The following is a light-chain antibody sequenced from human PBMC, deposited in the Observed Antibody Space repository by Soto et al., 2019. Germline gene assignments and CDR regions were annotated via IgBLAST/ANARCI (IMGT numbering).Light chain of an antibody. J-gene: IGKJ4*01. CDR2: TTS. CDR3: QQSYSIPPVT. Sequence: DIQMTQSPSSLSASVGDRVTITCRASQSISNYLNWYQQKPGRAPKLLIYTTSTLESGVPSRFSGSGSGTDFTLTISSLQPEDFATYYCQQSYSIPPVTFGGGTKVE. V-gene: IGKV1-39*01. CDR1: QSISNY.